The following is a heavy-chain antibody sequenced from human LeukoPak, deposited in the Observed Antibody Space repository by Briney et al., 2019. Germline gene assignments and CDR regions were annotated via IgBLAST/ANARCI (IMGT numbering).Heavy chain of an antibody. CDR3: ARDRGIAENYYYYGMDV. D-gene: IGHD6-13*01. J-gene: IGHJ6*02. CDR1: GYTFTGYY. CDR2: IDPNSGDT. V-gene: IGHV1-2*04. Sequence: GASVKVSCKTSGYTFTGYYLHWVRLAPGQGLEWMGRIDPNSGDTNYAQKFQGWVTMTRDTSINTAYMELSRLRSDDTAVYYCARDRGIAENYYYYGMDVWGQGTTVTVS.